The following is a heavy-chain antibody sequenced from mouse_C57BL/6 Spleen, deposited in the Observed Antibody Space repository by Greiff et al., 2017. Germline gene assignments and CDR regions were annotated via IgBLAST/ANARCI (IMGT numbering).Heavy chain of an antibody. V-gene: IGHV1-52*01. CDR2: IDPSDSET. CDR3: ARGYGRDFDY. D-gene: IGHD1-1*01. J-gene: IGHJ2*01. Sequence: QVQLQQPGAELVRPGSSVKLSCKASGYTFTSYWMHWVKQRPIQGLEWIGNIDPSDSETHYNQKFKDKATLTVDKSSSTAYMQLSSLTSEGSADYYCARGYGRDFDYWGQGTTLTVSS. CDR1: GYTFTSYW.